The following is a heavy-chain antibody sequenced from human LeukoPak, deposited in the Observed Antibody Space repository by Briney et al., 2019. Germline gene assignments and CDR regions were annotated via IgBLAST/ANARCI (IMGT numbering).Heavy chain of an antibody. D-gene: IGHD3-10*01. J-gene: IGHJ4*02. CDR1: GFTFSTYA. V-gene: IGHV3-48*03. Sequence: GGSLRLSCAASGFTFSTYAMSWVRQAPGKGLEWVSYISDSGSTIYYADSVKGRFTISRDNAKDSLYLQMNSLRAEDTAVYYCARSIIRGVIAYRFWGQGTLVSVSS. CDR3: ARSIIRGVIAYRF. CDR2: ISDSGSTI.